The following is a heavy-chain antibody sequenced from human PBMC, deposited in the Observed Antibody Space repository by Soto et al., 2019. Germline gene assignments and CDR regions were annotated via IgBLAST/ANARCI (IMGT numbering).Heavy chain of an antibody. Sequence: QVYLVQSGAEVKKPGASVKVSCKASGYNFTNYHIHWVRQAPGQGLEWMGWISSYTGNTYYQHSANTEYAQKFQGRVSLTTDTSTTTAYLELRGLRSDDTAVYYCARDSQAYQLIPNYFYRNGLDVWGQGTTVSVSS. J-gene: IGHJ6*02. CDR2: ISSYTGNTYYQHSANT. D-gene: IGHD2-2*01. V-gene: IGHV1-18*04. CDR3: ARDSQAYQLIPNYFYRNGLDV. CDR1: GYNFTNYH.